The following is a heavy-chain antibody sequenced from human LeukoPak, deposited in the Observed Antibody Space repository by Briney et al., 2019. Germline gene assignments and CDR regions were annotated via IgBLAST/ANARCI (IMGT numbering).Heavy chain of an antibody. CDR2: INPSGGST. CDR1: GYTFTGYY. V-gene: IGHV1-46*01. Sequence: ASVKVSCKASGYTFTGYYMHWVRQAPGQGLEWMGWINPSGGSTSYAQKFQGRVTMTRDTSTSTVYMELSSLRSEDTAVYYCARMREGSYHFDYWGQGTLVTVSS. CDR3: ARMREGSYHFDY. J-gene: IGHJ4*02. D-gene: IGHD3-16*02.